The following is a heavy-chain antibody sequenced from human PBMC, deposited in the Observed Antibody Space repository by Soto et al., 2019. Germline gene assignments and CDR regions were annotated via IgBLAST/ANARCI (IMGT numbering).Heavy chain of an antibody. J-gene: IGHJ3*02. Sequence: PSETLSLTCTVSGGSISSYYWSWIRQPPGKGLEWIGYIYYSGSTNYNPSLKSRVTISVDTSKNQFSLKLSSVTAADTAVYYGASSGSSPSYAFDIWGQGTMVTVSS. CDR3: ASSGSSPSYAFDI. V-gene: IGHV4-59*01. D-gene: IGHD6-6*01. CDR2: IYYSGST. CDR1: GGSISSYY.